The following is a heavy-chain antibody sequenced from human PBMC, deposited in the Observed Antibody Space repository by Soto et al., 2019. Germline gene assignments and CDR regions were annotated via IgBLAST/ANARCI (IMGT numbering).Heavy chain of an antibody. V-gene: IGHV1-69*01. Sequence: QVQLVQSGAEVKKPGSSVKVSCKASGGTFSSYAISWVRQAPGQGIEWMGGIIPIFGTANYAQKFHGRVTITADESTSTAYMALRSLSSEDTAVYYCARALRSGSFKNYYGMDVWGHGTTVTVSS. CDR1: GGTFSSYA. CDR2: IIPIFGTA. J-gene: IGHJ6*02. D-gene: IGHD3-10*01. CDR3: ARALRSGSFKNYYGMDV.